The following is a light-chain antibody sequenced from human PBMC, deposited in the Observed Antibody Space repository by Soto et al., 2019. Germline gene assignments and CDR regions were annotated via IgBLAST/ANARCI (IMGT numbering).Light chain of an antibody. CDR2: DAS. J-gene: IGKJ4*01. CDR3: QQFSSYPLT. CDR1: QTVRNNY. Sequence: EFVLTQSPGTLSLSPGERATLSCRASQTVRNNYLAWYQRKPGQAPRLLIYDASSRATGIPDRFSGGGSGTYFTLTNSRLEPEDFAVYYCQQFSSYPLTFGGGTKVEIK. V-gene: IGKV3-20*01.